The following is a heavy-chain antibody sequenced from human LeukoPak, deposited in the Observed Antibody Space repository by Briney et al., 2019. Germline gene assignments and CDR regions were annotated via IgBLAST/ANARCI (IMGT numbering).Heavy chain of an antibody. J-gene: IGHJ6*02. D-gene: IGHD6-19*01. CDR3: ARDRGWYQSSPYYYYGMDV. CDR2: INHSGST. V-gene: IGHV4-34*01. Sequence: SETLSLTCAVYGGSFSGYYWSWIRQPPGKGLEWIGEINHSGSTNYNPSLKSRVTISVDTSKNQFSLKLSSVTAADTAVYYCARDRGWYQSSPYYYYGMDVWGQGTTVTVSS. CDR1: GGSFSGYY.